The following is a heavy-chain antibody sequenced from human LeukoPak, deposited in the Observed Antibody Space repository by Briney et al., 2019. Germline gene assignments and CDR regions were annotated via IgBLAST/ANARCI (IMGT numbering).Heavy chain of an antibody. J-gene: IGHJ4*02. D-gene: IGHD5-18*01. CDR1: GGSISSYY. Sequence: SETLSLTCTVSGGSISSYYWSWIRQPPGKGLEWIGYIYYSGSTNYNPSLKSRVTISVDTSKNQFSLKLSSVTAADTAVYYCARGRGYSYGFLRGLNFDYWGQGTLVTVSS. CDR3: ARGRGYSYGFLRGLNFDY. CDR2: IYYSGST. V-gene: IGHV4-59*12.